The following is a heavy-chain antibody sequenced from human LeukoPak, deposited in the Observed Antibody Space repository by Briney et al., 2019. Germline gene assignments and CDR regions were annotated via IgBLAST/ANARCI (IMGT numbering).Heavy chain of an antibody. CDR2: IKVGNGKT. V-gene: IGHV1-3*03. D-gene: IGHD5-24*01. J-gene: IGHJ5*02. CDR1: GYTLSSYA. Sequence: GASVKVSCKASGYTLSSYAIHWVRQAPGKKLEWMGSIKVGNGKTKYSQEFHGRVTITRDTSANTAYMELSSLRSEDMAVYYCAREDGDGYNSPDYNWFDPWGQGTLVTVSS. CDR3: AREDGDGYNSPDYNWFDP.